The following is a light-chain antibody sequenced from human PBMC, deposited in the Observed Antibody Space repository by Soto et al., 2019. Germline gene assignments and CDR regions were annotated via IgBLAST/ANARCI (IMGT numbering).Light chain of an antibody. J-gene: IGKJ4*01. V-gene: IGKV1-6*01. CDR2: GAF. CDR3: VQDFNYPLT. Sequence: AIQMTQSPSSLSASVGDAVTISCRASRGVRSDVAWYQQRPGSVPKVLIYGAFNLYTGVPSRFSGSGYGSDFSLTISSLQPEDSATYYCVQDFNYPLTFGGGTKVAIK. CDR1: RGVRSD.